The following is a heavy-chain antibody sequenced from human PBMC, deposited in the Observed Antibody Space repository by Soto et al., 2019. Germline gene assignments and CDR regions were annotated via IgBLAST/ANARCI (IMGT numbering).Heavy chain of an antibody. D-gene: IGHD2-15*01. V-gene: IGHV3-30*18. CDR3: AKDQGCSGGSCYPWYLDY. J-gene: IGHJ4*02. CDR1: GVTFSSYG. Sequence: QVQLVESGGGVVKPGRSLRLSCAASGVTFSSYGMRWVRQAPGKGLEWVAVISYDGSNKYYADSVKGRFTISRDNSKNTLYLQMNSLRAEDTAVDYCAKDQGCSGGSCYPWYLDYWGQGPLVTVSS. CDR2: ISYDGSNK.